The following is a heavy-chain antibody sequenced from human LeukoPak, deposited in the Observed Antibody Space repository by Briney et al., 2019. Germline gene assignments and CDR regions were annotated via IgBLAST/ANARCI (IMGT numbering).Heavy chain of an antibody. Sequence: GASVKVSCKASGGTFSSYAISWVRQAPGQGLEWMGGIIPIFGTANYAQKFQGRVTITTDESTSTAYMELSSLRSEDTAVYYCARQTSTPGPFDYWGQGTLVTVSS. J-gene: IGHJ4*02. CDR3: ARQTSTPGPFDY. D-gene: IGHD2-15*01. CDR1: GGTFSSYA. CDR2: IIPIFGTA. V-gene: IGHV1-69*05.